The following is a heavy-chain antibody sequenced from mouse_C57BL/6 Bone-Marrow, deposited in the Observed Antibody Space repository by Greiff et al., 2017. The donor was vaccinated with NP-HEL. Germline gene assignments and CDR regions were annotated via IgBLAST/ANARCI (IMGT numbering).Heavy chain of an antibody. CDR3: ARGQFDYYGSSENAMDY. CDR2: ISSGGSYT. CDR1: GFTFSSYG. D-gene: IGHD1-1*01. J-gene: IGHJ4*01. Sequence: EVKVVESGGDLVKPGGSLKLSCAASGFTFSSYGMSWVRQTPDKRLEWVATISSGGSYTYYPDSVKGRFTISRDNAKNTLYLQMSSLKSEDTAMYYCARGQFDYYGSSENAMDYWGQGTSVTVSS. V-gene: IGHV5-6*01.